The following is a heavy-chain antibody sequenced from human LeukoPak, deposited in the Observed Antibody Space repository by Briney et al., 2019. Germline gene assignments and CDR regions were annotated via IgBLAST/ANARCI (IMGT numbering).Heavy chain of an antibody. CDR3: ARAHCSSTSCYYPGDAFDI. Sequence: ASVKVSCKASGYTFTSYAMHWVRQAPGQRLEWVGWINAGNGNTKYSQKFQGRVTITRDTSASTAYMELSSLRSEDTAVYYCARAHCSSTSCYYPGDAFDIWGQGTMVTVSS. D-gene: IGHD2-2*01. CDR2: INAGNGNT. CDR1: GYTFTSYA. V-gene: IGHV1-3*01. J-gene: IGHJ3*02.